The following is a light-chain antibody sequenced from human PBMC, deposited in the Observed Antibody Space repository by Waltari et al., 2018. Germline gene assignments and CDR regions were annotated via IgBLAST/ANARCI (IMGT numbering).Light chain of an antibody. CDR1: SSDVGAYTY. V-gene: IGLV2-8*01. CDR3: ASRGASKV. Sequence: QPALTQPPSASGSPGQSVTISCTGTSSDVGAYTYVSWYQQHPGKAPKLLIYEVSKRASGVPDRFSGSKSGNTASLTVSGLQAEDEADYYCASRGASKVFGGGTKLTVL. J-gene: IGLJ2*01. CDR2: EVS.